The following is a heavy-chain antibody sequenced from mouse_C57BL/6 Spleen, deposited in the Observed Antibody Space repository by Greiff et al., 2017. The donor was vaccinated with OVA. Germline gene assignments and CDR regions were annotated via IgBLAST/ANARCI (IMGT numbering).Heavy chain of an antibody. J-gene: IGHJ2*01. CDR2: IRSKSNNYAT. D-gene: IGHD4-1*01. CDR3: VRQGNWDYFDY. V-gene: IGHV10-1*01. Sequence: EVQGVESGGGLVQPKGSLKLSCAASGFSFNTYAMNWVRQAPGKGLEWVARIRSKSNNYATYYADSVKDRFTISRDDSESMLYLQMNNLKTEDTAMYYCVRQGNWDYFDYWGQGTTLTVSS. CDR1: GFSFNTYA.